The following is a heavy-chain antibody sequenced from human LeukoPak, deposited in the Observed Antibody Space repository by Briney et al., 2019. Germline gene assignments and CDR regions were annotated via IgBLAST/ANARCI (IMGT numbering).Heavy chain of an antibody. CDR1: GFTLSKDG. V-gene: IGHV3-23*01. D-gene: IGHD6-19*01. CDR3: AAGYSSGWYVRYFDY. J-gene: IGHJ4*02. Sequence: GGSLRLSCATDGFTLSKDGMRRVREAAGKGMEWVSSISGSGGSTYEAENVKGRFTISRDNSKNTLYLQMNSLRDEDTATYHCAAGYSSGWYVRYFDYWGQGTLVTVSS. CDR2: ISGSGGST.